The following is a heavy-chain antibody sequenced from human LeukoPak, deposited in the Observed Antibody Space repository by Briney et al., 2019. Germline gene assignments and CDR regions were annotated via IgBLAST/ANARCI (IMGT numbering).Heavy chain of an antibody. D-gene: IGHD6-13*01. CDR1: GGSISSYY. CDR3: ARGGIAAANWFDP. CDR2: INHSGST. V-gene: IGHV4-34*01. J-gene: IGHJ5*02. Sequence: TETLSLTCTVSGGSISSYYWSWIRQPPGKGLEWIGEINHSGSTNYNPSLKSRVTISVDTSKNQFSLKLSSVTAADTAVYYCARGGIAAANWFDPWGQGTMDTVSS.